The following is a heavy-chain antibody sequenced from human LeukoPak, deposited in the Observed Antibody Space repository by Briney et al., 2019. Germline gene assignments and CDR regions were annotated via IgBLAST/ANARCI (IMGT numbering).Heavy chain of an antibody. D-gene: IGHD2-2*01. Sequence: GASVKVSCKASGYTFTGYYMHWVRQAPGQGLEWMGWINPNSGGTNYAQKFQGWVTMTRDTSISTAYMELSRLRSDDTAVYYCARGYCSSTSCYFHFDYWGQGTLVTVSS. V-gene: IGHV1-2*04. CDR3: ARGYCSSTSCYFHFDY. CDR2: INPNSGGT. CDR1: GYTFTGYY. J-gene: IGHJ4*02.